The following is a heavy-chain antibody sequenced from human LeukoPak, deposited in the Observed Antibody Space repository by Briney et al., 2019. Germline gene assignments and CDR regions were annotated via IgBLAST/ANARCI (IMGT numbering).Heavy chain of an antibody. Sequence: GGSLRLSCAASGFTFSSHGMHWVRQAPGKGLEWVTFIRSDGSSNYYGDSVKGRFTLSRDNFKNTLSLQMNSLRAEDTAVYYCVRDRDWGFDYWGQGTLVTVSS. D-gene: IGHD3/OR15-3a*01. CDR3: VRDRDWGFDY. CDR1: GFTFSSHG. V-gene: IGHV3-30*02. J-gene: IGHJ4*02. CDR2: IRSDGSSN.